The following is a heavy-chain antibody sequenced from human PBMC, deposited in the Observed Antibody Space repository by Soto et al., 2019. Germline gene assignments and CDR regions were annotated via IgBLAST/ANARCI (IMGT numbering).Heavy chain of an antibody. V-gene: IGHV4-39*01. Sequence: QLQLRESGPGLVKPSETLSLTCTVSGGSISSSSYYWAWIRQSPGKGLEWIGSVYYNGFTYYNPSLNSRVTIYVDTSKNQFSLKLTSVTAADTAVYYCARMGDFWSGPGELDPWGQGTLVTVSS. D-gene: IGHD3-3*01. CDR1: GGSISSSSYY. CDR2: VYYNGFT. J-gene: IGHJ5*02. CDR3: ARMGDFWSGPGELDP.